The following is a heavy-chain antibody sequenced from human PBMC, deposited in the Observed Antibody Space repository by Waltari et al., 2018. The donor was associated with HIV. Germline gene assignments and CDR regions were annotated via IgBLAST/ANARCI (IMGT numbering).Heavy chain of an antibody. D-gene: IGHD6-13*01. J-gene: IGHJ6*02. CDR1: GGSISSSSYY. CDR3: AREVVVIAAAYYYGMDV. Sequence: QLQLQESGPGLVKPSATLSLTCTVSGGSISSSSYYWGWIRQPPGQGLEWVGSIYYSGSTYYNPSLKSRVTISVDTSKNQFSLKLSSVTAADTAVYYCAREVVVIAAAYYYGMDVWGQGTTVTVSS. V-gene: IGHV4-39*07. CDR2: IYYSGST.